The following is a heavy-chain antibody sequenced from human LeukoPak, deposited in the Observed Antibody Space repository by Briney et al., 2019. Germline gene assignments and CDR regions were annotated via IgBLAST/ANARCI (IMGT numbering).Heavy chain of an antibody. CDR1: GFTFSSYG. V-gene: IGHV3-30*18. CDR3: AKEEMATNFDY. D-gene: IGHD5-24*01. CDR2: ISYDGSNK. J-gene: IGHJ4*02. Sequence: PGRSLRLSCAASGFTFSSYGMHWVRQAPGKGLEWVAVISYDGSNKYHADSVKGRFTISRDNSKNTLYLQMNSLRAEDTAVYYCAKEEMATNFDYWGQGTLVTVSS.